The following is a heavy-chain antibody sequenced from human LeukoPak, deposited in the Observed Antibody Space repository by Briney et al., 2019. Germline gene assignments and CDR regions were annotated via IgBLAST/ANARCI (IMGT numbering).Heavy chain of an antibody. CDR3: ARDSGALRYSSSSSYYYYMDV. J-gene: IGHJ6*03. D-gene: IGHD6-6*01. CDR1: GYTFTSCG. Sequence: ASVKVSCKASGYTFTSCGISWVRQAPGQGLEWMGWISAYNGNTNYAQKLQGRVTMTRDTSISTAYMELSRLRSDDTAVYYCARDSGALRYSSSSSYYYYMDVWGKGTTVTVSS. CDR2: ISAYNGNT. V-gene: IGHV1-18*01.